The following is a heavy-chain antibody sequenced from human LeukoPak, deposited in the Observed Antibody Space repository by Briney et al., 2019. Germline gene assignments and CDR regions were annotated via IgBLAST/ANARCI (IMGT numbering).Heavy chain of an antibody. J-gene: IGHJ4*02. CDR3: ARNYDILSSPDY. CDR2: MSPNSGHT. Sequence: ASVKVSCKASGYTFTSYDINWVRQVTGQGLEWMGWMSPNSGHTGYAQKFQGRVSMTRNTSIRTAYMELSSLRSEDTAVYYCARNYDILSSPDYWGQGTLVTVSS. D-gene: IGHD3-22*01. V-gene: IGHV1-8*01. CDR1: GYTFTSYD.